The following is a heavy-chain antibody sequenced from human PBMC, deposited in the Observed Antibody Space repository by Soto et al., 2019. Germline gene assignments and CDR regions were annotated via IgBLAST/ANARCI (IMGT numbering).Heavy chain of an antibody. D-gene: IGHD3-10*01. V-gene: IGHV3-11*06. CDR3: ARDLVWSYYYYYGMDV. CDR2: ISSSSSYT. Sequence: KAGGSLRLSCAASGFTFSDYYMSWIRQAPGKGLEWVSYISSSSSYTNYADSVKGRFTISRDNAKNSLYLQMNSLRAEDTAVYYCARDLVWSYYYYYGMDVWGQGTTVTVSS. CDR1: GFTFSDYY. J-gene: IGHJ6*02.